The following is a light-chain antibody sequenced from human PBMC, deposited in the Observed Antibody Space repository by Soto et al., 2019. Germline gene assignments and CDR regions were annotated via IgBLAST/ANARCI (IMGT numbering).Light chain of an antibody. CDR3: QHYNSDST. CDR1: QGISNY. CDR2: DAS. J-gene: IGKJ1*01. Sequence: DIQMTQSPSSLSASVGDRVTITCRASQGISNYLAWYQQKPGKAPKLLIYDASSLEREVPSRFSGSGSGTESTLTINSLQPDDSATYYCQHYNSDSTFGQGTKVEIK. V-gene: IGKV1-5*03.